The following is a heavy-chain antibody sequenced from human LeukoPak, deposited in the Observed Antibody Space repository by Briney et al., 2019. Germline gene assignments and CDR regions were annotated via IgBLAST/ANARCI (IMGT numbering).Heavy chain of an antibody. CDR2: IKSKSDGGAK. J-gene: IGHJ3*02. V-gene: IGHV3-15*01. CDR1: GFPFSNAW. CDR3: ITERVVDAFDI. Sequence: GGSLRLSCAASGFPFSNAWMSWVRQAPGKGLEWVGRIKSKSDGGAKGSAAPVKGRFTISRDDSKNTLYLQMNSLKTEDTAVYYCITERVVDAFDIWGQGTMVTVSS. D-gene: IGHD2-2*01.